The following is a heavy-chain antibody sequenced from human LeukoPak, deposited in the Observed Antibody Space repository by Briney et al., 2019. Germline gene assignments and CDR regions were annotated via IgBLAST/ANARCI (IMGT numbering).Heavy chain of an antibody. J-gene: IGHJ4*02. V-gene: IGHV3-21*01. Sequence: GGSLRLSCAASGFTFSSYSMNWVRQAPGKGREWVSSISSGSSYIYYADSVKGRFTISRDNAKNSLYLQMNSLRAEDTAVYYCASRNYGSGSYLGYWGQGTLVTVSS. CDR1: GFTFSSYS. D-gene: IGHD3-10*01. CDR3: ASRNYGSGSYLGY. CDR2: ISSGSSYI.